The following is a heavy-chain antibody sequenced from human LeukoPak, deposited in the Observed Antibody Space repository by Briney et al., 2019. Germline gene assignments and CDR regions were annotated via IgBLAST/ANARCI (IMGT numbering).Heavy chain of an antibody. CDR1: GFTLDDYA. J-gene: IGHJ4*02. D-gene: IGHD1-26*01. CDR2: ISGDGDNT. Sequence: GGSLRLSCVASGFTLDDYALHWVRQAPGKGLEWISLISGDGDNTYYADSVKGRSSISRDNAKNSVYLQMNSLRAEDTAVYYCARLMGERSLFDYWGQGVLVTVSS. CDR3: ARLMGERSLFDY. V-gene: IGHV3-43*02.